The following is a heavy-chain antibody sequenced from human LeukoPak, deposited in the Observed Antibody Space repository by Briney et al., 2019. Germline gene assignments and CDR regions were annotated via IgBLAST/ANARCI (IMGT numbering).Heavy chain of an antibody. V-gene: IGHV3-30*04. J-gene: IGHJ3*01. D-gene: IGHD3-22*01. Sequence: GGSLRLSCVASAFTFQDYDMHWVRQAPGKGLEWVAVITYDGSNKYYADSVKGRFTISRDNSKSTLFLQMNSLRAEDTGVYYCAREGPILTVVVTYDAFDFWGQGTMVTVSS. CDR3: AREGPILTVVVTYDAFDF. CDR2: ITYDGSNK. CDR1: AFTFQDYD.